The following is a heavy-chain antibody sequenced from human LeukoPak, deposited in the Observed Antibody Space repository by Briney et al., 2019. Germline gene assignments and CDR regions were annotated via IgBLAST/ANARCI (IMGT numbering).Heavy chain of an antibody. CDR1: GYSISSNNW. D-gene: IGHD3-22*01. CDR2: IYYSGST. J-gene: IGHJ5*02. V-gene: IGHV4-28*01. Sequence: PSDTLSLTCAVSGYSISSNNWWGWIRQPPGKGLEWIGYIYYSGSTYYNPPLKSRVTMSLDTSKNRFSLNLSSVTAVDTAVYYCARRGESSVWFDPWGQGTLVTVSS. CDR3: ARRGESSVWFDP.